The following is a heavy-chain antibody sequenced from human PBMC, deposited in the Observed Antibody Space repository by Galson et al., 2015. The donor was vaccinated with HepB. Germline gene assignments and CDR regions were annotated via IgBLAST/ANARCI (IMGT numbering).Heavy chain of an antibody. J-gene: IGHJ3*01. Sequence: SLRLSCEASGFTFSNYAMSWVRQAPGKGLEWVSAISDGGDDTYYADSVRGRFTISRDNFKNTLYLQMNSLRAEDTAAYYCVKWARPGYGYFSEGFDVWGQGIMVTVSS. CDR1: GFTFSNYA. V-gene: IGHV3-23*01. CDR2: ISDGGDDT. D-gene: IGHD2-2*03. CDR3: VKWARPGYGYFSEGFDV.